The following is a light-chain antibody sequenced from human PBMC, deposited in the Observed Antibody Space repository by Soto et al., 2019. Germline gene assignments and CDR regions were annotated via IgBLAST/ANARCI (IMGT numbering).Light chain of an antibody. V-gene: IGLV2-14*01. CDR2: DVS. CDR1: SSDVGGYNY. Sequence: QSVLTQPASVSGSPGQSITISCTGTSSDVGGYNYVSWYQQHPGKAPKLMIYDVSNRPSGVSNRFSGSKSGNTASLTISGLQAEDEADYYCSSSTSSSTLVVFGGGTQVTVL. J-gene: IGLJ2*01. CDR3: SSSTSSSTLVV.